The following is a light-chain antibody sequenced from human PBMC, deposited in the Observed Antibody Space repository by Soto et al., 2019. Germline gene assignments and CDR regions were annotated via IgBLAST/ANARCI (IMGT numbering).Light chain of an antibody. CDR1: QSVLSTSNNKNF. V-gene: IGKV4-1*01. J-gene: IGKJ5*01. CDR3: QQYDRTPIT. Sequence: DIGVTHAPYSVSVSMGARATINCQSSQSVLSTSNNKNFLAWYRQKPGQPPQLLIYWASTRASGVPDRFSGSGSGTDFTPTICRLQAEHVAIYYYQQYDRTPITFGQGTRLEIK. CDR2: WAS.